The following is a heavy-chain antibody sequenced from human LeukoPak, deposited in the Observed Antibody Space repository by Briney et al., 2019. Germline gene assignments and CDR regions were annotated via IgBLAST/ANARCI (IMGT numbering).Heavy chain of an antibody. Sequence: SETLSLTCAVYGGSFSGYYWSWLRQPPGKGLEWIGEINHSGSTNYNPSLKSRVTISVDTSKNQFSLKLSSVTAADTAVYYCARGTPWLYGWNYFGLQGASPLYYFDYWGQGTLVTVSS. CDR3: ARGTPWLYGWNYFGLQGASPLYYFDY. D-gene: IGHD1-7*01. J-gene: IGHJ4*02. CDR2: INHSGST. CDR1: GGSFSGYY. V-gene: IGHV4-34*01.